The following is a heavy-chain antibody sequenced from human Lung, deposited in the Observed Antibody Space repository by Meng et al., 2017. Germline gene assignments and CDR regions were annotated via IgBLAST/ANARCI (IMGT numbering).Heavy chain of an antibody. CDR1: GGSFSDYY. J-gene: IGHJ4*02. CDR3: ARGPTTMAHDFDY. Sequence: QGQQQPGGEGLLKPSETLSLTCVVSGGSFSDYYWSWIRQPPGKWLEWIGEINHSGSTNYNPSLESRATISVDTSQNNLSLKLSSVTAADSAVYYCARGPTTMAHDFDYWGQGTLVTVSS. CDR2: INHSGST. D-gene: IGHD4-11*01. V-gene: IGHV4-34*01.